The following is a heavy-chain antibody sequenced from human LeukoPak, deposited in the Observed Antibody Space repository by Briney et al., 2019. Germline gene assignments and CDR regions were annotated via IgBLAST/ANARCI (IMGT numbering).Heavy chain of an antibody. D-gene: IGHD2-15*01. CDR3: ARAGQRAAEPSYNWFGS. J-gene: IGHJ5*01. Sequence: GASVKVSCKASGGTFTSYALSWVRQAPGQGREWMGGIIPLFGTANYAQKFQGRVTITADEATSTAYMELSSLRSEDTAVYYGARAGQRAAEPSYNWFGSWGQGTLVTVSS. CDR1: GGTFTSYA. CDR2: IIPLFGTA. V-gene: IGHV1-69*13.